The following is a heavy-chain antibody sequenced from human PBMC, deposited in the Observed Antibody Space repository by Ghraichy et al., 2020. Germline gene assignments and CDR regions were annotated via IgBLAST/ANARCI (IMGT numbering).Heavy chain of an antibody. Sequence: GGSLRLSCIGFGFNFNAYAMNWVRQAPGKGLEWVSAISAGGSTHYADSVKGRFAASRDYSKNTLYLQMNNLTAEDTAIYYCARDVGQYCSGSTFYPRGHFDSWGQGTLVTVSP. CDR1: GFNFNAYA. CDR2: ISAGGST. J-gene: IGHJ4*02. V-gene: IGHV3-23*01. D-gene: IGHD2-15*01. CDR3: ARDVGQYCSGSTFYPRGHFDS.